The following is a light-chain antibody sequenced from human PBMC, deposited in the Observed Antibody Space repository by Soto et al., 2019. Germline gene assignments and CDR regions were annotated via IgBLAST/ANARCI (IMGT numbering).Light chain of an antibody. CDR2: DDN. CDR3: GSSYSSMSAYV. Sequence: QSVMTQPPSVSAAPGQTVTISCSGSSSNIGGNSVSWYQQLPGTAPKLLIYDDNKRPSGIPDRFSGSKSGTSATLVITGFQTGDEADYYYGSSYSSMSAYVFGPGTKLTVL. J-gene: IGLJ1*01. V-gene: IGLV1-51*01. CDR1: SSNIGGNS.